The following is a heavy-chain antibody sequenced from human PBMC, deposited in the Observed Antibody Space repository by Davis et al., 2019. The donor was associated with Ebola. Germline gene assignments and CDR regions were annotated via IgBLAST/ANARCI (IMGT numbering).Heavy chain of an antibody. CDR2: ISSSSSYI. CDR3: ARGARRENYYDSSGYYYAY. Sequence: GESLKIPCAASGFTFSSYSMNWVRQAPGTGLGWVSSISSSSSYIYYADSVKGRFTISRDNAKDSLYLQMNSLRAEDTAVYYCARGARRENYYDSSGYYYAYWGQGTLVTVSS. J-gene: IGHJ4*02. D-gene: IGHD3-22*01. V-gene: IGHV3-21*01. CDR1: GFTFSSYS.